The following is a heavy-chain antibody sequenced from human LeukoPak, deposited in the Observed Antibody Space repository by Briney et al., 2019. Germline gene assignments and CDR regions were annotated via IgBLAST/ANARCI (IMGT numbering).Heavy chain of an antibody. Sequence: ASVKVSCKASGYTLTEYYIHWVRQAPGQGLEWMGFIIPDSGGKTYQQNFQGRVTMTRDTSISTFYMEVSSLRPDDTAVYYCSSEDKYCTGANCGVYWGQGTLVTVSS. CDR3: SSEDKYCTGANCGVY. CDR1: GYTLTEYY. J-gene: IGHJ4*02. D-gene: IGHD2-8*02. CDR2: IIPDSGGK. V-gene: IGHV1-2*02.